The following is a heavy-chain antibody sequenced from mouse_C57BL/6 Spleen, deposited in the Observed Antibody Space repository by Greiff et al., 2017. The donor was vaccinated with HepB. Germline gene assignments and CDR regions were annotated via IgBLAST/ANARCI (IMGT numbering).Heavy chain of an antibody. D-gene: IGHD1-1*01. CDR1: GYTFTSYW. Sequence: VQLQQPGAELVLPGASVKLSCKASGYTFTSYWMHWVKQRPGQGLEWIGEIDPSDSYTNYNKKFKGKSTLTVDKSASTTYMQLSSLTSEDSAVYYCARYYGSTLDYWGQGTTLTVSS. V-gene: IGHV1-69*01. CDR3: ARYYGSTLDY. CDR2: IDPSDSYT. J-gene: IGHJ2*01.